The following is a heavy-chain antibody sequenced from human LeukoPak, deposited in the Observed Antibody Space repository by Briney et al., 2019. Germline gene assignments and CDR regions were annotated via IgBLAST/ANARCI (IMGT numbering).Heavy chain of an antibody. D-gene: IGHD3-16*01. CDR3: ASLYYDGTSGDN. Sequence: SETLSLTCKVSGGSISSYYWSWIRQPAGKGLEWIGRTYISGSTNYNPSLKSRVTMSIDTSKYQFSLKLSSVTAADTAVYYCASLYYDGTSGDNWGQGTLVTVSS. J-gene: IGHJ4*02. CDR2: TYISGST. CDR1: GGSISSYY. V-gene: IGHV4-4*07.